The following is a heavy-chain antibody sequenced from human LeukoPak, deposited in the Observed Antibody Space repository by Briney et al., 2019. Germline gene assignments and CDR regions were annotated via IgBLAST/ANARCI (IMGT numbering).Heavy chain of an antibody. CDR3: ARDSRQLWPFDY. CDR1: GFTFSTYS. Sequence: GGSLRLSCAASGFTFSTYSMNWVRQTPRKGLEWVSYVSSSGSYIYYADSVKGRFTISRDNAKNSLYLQMNSLIAEDTAVYYCARDSRQLWPFDYLGQGTLVTVSS. D-gene: IGHD5-18*01. V-gene: IGHV3-21*06. CDR2: VSSSGSYI. J-gene: IGHJ4*02.